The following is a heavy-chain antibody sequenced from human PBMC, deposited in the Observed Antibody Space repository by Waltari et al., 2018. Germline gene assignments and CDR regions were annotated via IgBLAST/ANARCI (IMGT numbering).Heavy chain of an antibody. Sequence: DVRLVESGGGLVQPGGSLRLSCEASGFIFSSHWMSWVRQAPGKGLEFVANIKQDGSETNHVDSVKGRFTISRDNAQNSLYLQMHGLRVEDTAVYYCVRDNFDAYFDSWGQGTLVTVSS. D-gene: IGHD1-20*01. CDR3: VRDNFDAYFDS. V-gene: IGHV3-7*01. CDR1: GFIFSSHW. CDR2: IKQDGSET. J-gene: IGHJ4*02.